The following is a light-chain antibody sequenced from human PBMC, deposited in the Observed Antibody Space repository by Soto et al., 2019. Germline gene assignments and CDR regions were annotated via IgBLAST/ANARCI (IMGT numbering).Light chain of an antibody. V-gene: IGKV3-15*01. Sequence: ERVMTQSPATLSVSPGERATLSCRASQSVSSNLAWYQQKPGQAPRLLIYGASTRATGIPARFSGSVSGTEFTLTISSLQSEDFAVYYCQQYNNWPPWTFGQGTKVEIK. CDR2: GAS. CDR3: QQYNNWPPWT. J-gene: IGKJ1*01. CDR1: QSVSSN.